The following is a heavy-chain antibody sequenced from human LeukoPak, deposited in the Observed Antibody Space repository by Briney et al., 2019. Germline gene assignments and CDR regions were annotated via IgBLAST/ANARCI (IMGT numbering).Heavy chain of an antibody. CDR1: EFTFSAST. J-gene: IGHJ5*02. CDR3: ISRAECSGGSCYFS. D-gene: IGHD2-15*01. Sequence: PGGSLRLSCAASEFTFSASTMHWVRQASGKGLEWVGRIRSKANNYATAYAASVKGRFTISRDDSENTAHLQMDSLKTEDTAVYFCISRAECSGGSCYFSWGQGTLVTVSS. CDR2: IRSKANNYAT. V-gene: IGHV3-73*01.